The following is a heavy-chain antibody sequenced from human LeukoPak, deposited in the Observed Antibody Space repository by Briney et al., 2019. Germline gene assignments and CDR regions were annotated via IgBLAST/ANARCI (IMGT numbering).Heavy chain of an antibody. D-gene: IGHD2-8*01. Sequence: PGRSLRLSCAASGFTFDDYAMHWVRQAPGKGLEWVSGISWNSGSIGYADSVKGRFTISRDNAKNSLHLQMNSLRAEDTALYYCAKDSRKYAWLDSFDPWGQGILVTVSS. CDR2: ISWNSGSI. CDR1: GFTFDDYA. CDR3: AKDSRKYAWLDSFDP. V-gene: IGHV3-9*01. J-gene: IGHJ5*02.